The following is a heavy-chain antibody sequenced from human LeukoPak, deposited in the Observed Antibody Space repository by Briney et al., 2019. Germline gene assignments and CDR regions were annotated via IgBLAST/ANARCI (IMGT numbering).Heavy chain of an antibody. CDR3: ATHWPRYFDNNNHAYAFDI. CDR1: GYTFTYLS. D-gene: IGHD2/OR15-2a*01. Sequence: ASVKVSFTFSGYTFTYLSLHWVRQAPGKGLEWMGGFDPKDGETIYPQRFQGRVTMTEDTSTDTAYMELTSLRSEDTAIYYCATHWPRYFDNNNHAYAFDIWGQGTMVTVSS. J-gene: IGHJ3*02. V-gene: IGHV1-24*01. CDR2: FDPKDGET.